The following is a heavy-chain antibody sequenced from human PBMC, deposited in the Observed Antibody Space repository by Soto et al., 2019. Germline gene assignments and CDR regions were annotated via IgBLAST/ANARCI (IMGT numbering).Heavy chain of an antibody. Sequence: GGSLRLSCSASGFTFNNYAMHWVRQAPGKGLDYVSVISTNGDNTYYADSVKGRFTISRDNAKKSLYLQMNSLRAEDTAVYYCVRFGGAAAGPGDYWGQGTLVTVSS. CDR3: VRFGGAAAGPGDY. D-gene: IGHD6-13*01. CDR2: ISTNGDNT. CDR1: GFTFNNYA. J-gene: IGHJ4*02. V-gene: IGHV3-64*04.